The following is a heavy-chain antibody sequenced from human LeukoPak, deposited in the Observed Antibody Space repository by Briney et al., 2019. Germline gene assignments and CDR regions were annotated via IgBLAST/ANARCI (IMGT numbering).Heavy chain of an antibody. V-gene: IGHV1-8*01. D-gene: IGHD3-16*02. CDR2: MTPNSGNS. CDR3: ARGGSSGYVRGSYRYSDY. J-gene: IGHJ4*02. Sequence: ASVKVSCKASGYTFTSYDIHWVRQATGQGLEWMGWMTPNSGNSGYAQKFQGRVTMTGTTSTSTAYMELSSLRSEDTAVYYCARGGSSGYVRGSYRYSDYWGQGTLVTVSS. CDR1: GYTFTSYD.